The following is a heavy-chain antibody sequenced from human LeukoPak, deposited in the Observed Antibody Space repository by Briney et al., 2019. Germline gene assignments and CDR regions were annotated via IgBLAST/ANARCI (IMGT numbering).Heavy chain of an antibody. Sequence: ASVKVSCKASGYRFTGYHVHWVRQAPGQGLEWMGWIDPNNGGTIYGQKFQGRVTVTRDTSINTAYMELSGLRPDDTAVYYCARSDYYYYYMDVWGKGTTVTVSS. CDR3: ARSDYYYYYMDV. J-gene: IGHJ6*03. V-gene: IGHV1-2*02. CDR2: IDPNNGGT. CDR1: GYRFTGYH.